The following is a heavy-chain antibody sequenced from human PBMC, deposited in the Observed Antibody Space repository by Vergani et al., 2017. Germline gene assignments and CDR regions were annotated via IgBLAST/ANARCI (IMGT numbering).Heavy chain of an antibody. D-gene: IGHD3-3*01. V-gene: IGHV1-8*01. CDR1: GYTFTSYD. CDR2: MNPNSGNT. J-gene: IGHJ4*02. CDR3: AKDPAVLRFLEGGGFDY. Sequence: QVQLVQSGAEVKKPGASVKVSCKASGYTFTSYDINWVRQATGQGLEWMGWMNPNSGNTGYAQKFQGRVTMTRNTSISTAYMELSSLRSEDTAVYYCAKDPAVLRFLEGGGFDYWGQGTLVTVSS.